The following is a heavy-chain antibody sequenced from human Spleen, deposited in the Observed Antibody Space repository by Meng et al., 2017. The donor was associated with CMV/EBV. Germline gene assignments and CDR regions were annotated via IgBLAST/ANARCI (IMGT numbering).Heavy chain of an antibody. CDR2: IRYDGSHN. CDR1: GFTFNTYD. CDR3: ARGYTNYDY. J-gene: IGHJ4*02. D-gene: IGHD4-11*01. V-gene: IGHV3-30*02. Sequence: GGSLRLSCAASGFTFNTYDMQWVRQAPGKGLEWVAFIRYDGSHNDYGDSVKGRFTVSRDNSKNTLYLQMNSLRAEDTAVYYCARGYTNYDYWGRGTLVTVSS.